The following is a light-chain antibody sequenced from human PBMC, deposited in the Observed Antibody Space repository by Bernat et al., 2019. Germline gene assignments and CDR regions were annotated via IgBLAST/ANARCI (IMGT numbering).Light chain of an antibody. CDR1: QGISTW. Sequence: ASQGISTWLAWYQQKQGKAPKLLIYKASSLQSGVPSRFSGSGSGTDFALTISSLQSEDFATYYCQQYNSAPYSFGQGTKVEIK. CDR2: KAS. V-gene: IGKV1-12*01. J-gene: IGKJ2*03. CDR3: QQYNSAPYS.